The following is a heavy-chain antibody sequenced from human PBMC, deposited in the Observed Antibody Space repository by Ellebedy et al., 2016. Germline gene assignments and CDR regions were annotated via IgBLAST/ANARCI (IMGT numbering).Heavy chain of an antibody. CDR2: INPSGGST. CDR3: AKTSGWGYGEN. CDR1: GYTFTSYY. J-gene: IGHJ4*02. D-gene: IGHD3-10*01. Sequence: ASVKVSCXASGYTFTSYYMHWVRQAPGQGLEWMGIINPSGGSTSYAQKFQGRVTMTRDTSTSTVYMDLRSLRSDDTAMYYCAKTSGWGYGENWGQGTLVTVSS. V-gene: IGHV1-46*01.